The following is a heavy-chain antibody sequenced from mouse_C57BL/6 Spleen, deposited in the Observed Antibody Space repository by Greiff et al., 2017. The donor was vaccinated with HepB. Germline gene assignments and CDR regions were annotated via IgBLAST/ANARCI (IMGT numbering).Heavy chain of an antibody. D-gene: IGHD1-1*01. Sequence: EVQRVESGGDLVKPGGSLKLSCAASGFTFSSYGMSWVRQTPDKRLEWVATISSGGSYTYYPDSVKGRFTISRDNAKNTLYRQMSSLKSEDTAMYYCARRVTTEASYWYFDVWGTGTTVTVSS. CDR3: ARRVTTEASYWYFDV. CDR1: GFTFSSYG. V-gene: IGHV5-6*01. J-gene: IGHJ1*03. CDR2: ISSGGSYT.